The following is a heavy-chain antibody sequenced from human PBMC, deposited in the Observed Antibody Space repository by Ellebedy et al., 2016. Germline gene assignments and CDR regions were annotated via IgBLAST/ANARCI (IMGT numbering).Heavy chain of an antibody. J-gene: IGHJ4*02. CDR3: ARRSSGSYEPLNFDY. CDR1: GYSFTSYW. V-gene: IGHV5-51*01. Sequence: GGSLRLXCKGSGYSFTSYWIGWVRQMPGKGLEWMGIIYPGDSDTRYSPSFQGQVTISADKSISTAYLQWSSLKASDTAMYYCARRSSGSYEPLNFDYWGQGTLVTVSS. D-gene: IGHD1-26*01. CDR2: IYPGDSDT.